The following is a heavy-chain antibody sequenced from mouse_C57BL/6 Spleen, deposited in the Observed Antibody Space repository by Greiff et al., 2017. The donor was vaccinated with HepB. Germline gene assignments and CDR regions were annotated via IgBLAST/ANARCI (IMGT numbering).Heavy chain of an antibody. CDR1: GYTFTGYW. V-gene: IGHV1-9*01. CDR3: ARRIYYYGSSYDYYAMDY. J-gene: IGHJ4*01. D-gene: IGHD1-1*01. CDR2: ILPGSGST. Sequence: QVQLQQSGAELMKPGASVKLSCKATGYTFTGYWIEWVKQRPGHGLEWIGEILPGSGSTNYNEKFKGKATFTADTSSNTAYMQLSSLTTEDSAIYYCARRIYYYGSSYDYYAMDYWGQGTSVTVSS.